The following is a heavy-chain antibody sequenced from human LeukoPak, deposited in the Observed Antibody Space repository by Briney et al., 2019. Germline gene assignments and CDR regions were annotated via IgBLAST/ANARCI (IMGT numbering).Heavy chain of an antibody. CDR2: ISYDGSNK. Sequence: PGGSLRLSCAASGFTFSSYAMHWVRQAPGKGLEWVAVISYDGSNKYYADSVKGRFTISRDNSKNTLYLQMNSLRAEDTAVYYCAREGTVTDYWGQGTLVTVSS. D-gene: IGHD4-17*01. J-gene: IGHJ4*02. CDR3: AREGTVTDY. V-gene: IGHV3-30-3*01. CDR1: GFTFSSYA.